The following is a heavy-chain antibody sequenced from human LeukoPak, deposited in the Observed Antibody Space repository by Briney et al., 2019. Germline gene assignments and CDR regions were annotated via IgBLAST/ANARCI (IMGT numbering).Heavy chain of an antibody. J-gene: IGHJ4*02. CDR1: GYTFTSYY. Sequence: ASVKVSCKASGYTFTSYYMHWVRQAPGQGLEWMGIINPSGGSTSYAQKFQGRVTMTRDTSTSTVYMELSSLRSEDTAVYYCARVRYSSGWRGANFDYWGQGTLVTVSS. CDR3: ARVRYSSGWRGANFDY. V-gene: IGHV1-46*01. CDR2: INPSGGST. D-gene: IGHD6-19*01.